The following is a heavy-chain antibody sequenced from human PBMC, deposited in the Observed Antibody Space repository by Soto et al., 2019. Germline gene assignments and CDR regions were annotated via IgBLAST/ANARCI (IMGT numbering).Heavy chain of an antibody. V-gene: IGHV4-31*03. J-gene: IGHJ3*02. CDR3: AREVVAMNDAFDI. CDR2: IYYSGST. D-gene: IGHD2-15*01. Sequence: QVQLQESGPGLVKPSQTLSLTCTVSGGSISSGGYYWSWIRQHPGKGLEWIGYIYYSGSTYYNPSLKSRVSISVDTSKNQFSLKLSSVTAADTAVYYCAREVVAMNDAFDIWGQGTMVTVSS. CDR1: GGSISSGGYY.